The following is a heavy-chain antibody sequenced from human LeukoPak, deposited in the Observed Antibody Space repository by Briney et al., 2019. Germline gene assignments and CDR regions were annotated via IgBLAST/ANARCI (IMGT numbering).Heavy chain of an antibody. D-gene: IGHD2-2*01. CDR3: ARLKKSTSWRRSNWFDP. V-gene: IGHV4-34*01. CDR2: INHSGST. CDR1: GGSFSGYY. Sequence: SETLSLTCAVYGGSFSGYYWSWIRQPPGKGLEWIGEINHSGSTNYNPSLKSRVTISVDTSKNQFSLKLSSVTAADTAVYYCARLKKSTSWRRSNWFDPWGQGTLVTVSS. J-gene: IGHJ5*02.